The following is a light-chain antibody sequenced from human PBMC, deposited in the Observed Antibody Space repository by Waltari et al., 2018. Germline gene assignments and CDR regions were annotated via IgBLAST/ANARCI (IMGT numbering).Light chain of an antibody. CDR1: SSDVGTYDY. J-gene: IGLJ1*01. CDR3: SSYTTSSTVYV. Sequence: ISCTGTSSDVGTYDYVSWYQQHPGKAPKLMIYDVTKRPSGIANRFSGSKSGNTASLTISGLQAEDEADYYCSSYTTSSTVYVFGTGTKVTVL. V-gene: IGLV2-14*03. CDR2: DVT.